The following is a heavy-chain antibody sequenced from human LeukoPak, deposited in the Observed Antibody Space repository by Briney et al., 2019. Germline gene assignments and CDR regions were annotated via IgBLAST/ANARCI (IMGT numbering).Heavy chain of an antibody. CDR1: GGTFSSYT. J-gene: IGHJ4*02. Sequence: SVKVSCKASGGTFSSYTISWVRQAPGQGLEWMGGIIPILGIANYAQKFQGRVTITADKSTSTAYMELSSLRSEDTAVYYCARCTNGVCAPSYWGQGTLVTVSS. CDR3: ARCTNGVCAPSY. V-gene: IGHV1-69*02. D-gene: IGHD2-8*01. CDR2: IIPILGIA.